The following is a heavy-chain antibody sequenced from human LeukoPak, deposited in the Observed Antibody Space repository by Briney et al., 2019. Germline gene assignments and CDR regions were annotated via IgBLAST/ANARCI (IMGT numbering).Heavy chain of an antibody. J-gene: IGHJ4*02. D-gene: IGHD1-26*01. Sequence: ALVTVSCKASGYTFTSYYMHWVRQAPGQGLEWMGIINPSGGSTSYAQKFQGRVTMTRDTSTSTVYMELSSLRSEDTAVYYCARAAGSIVGATSHWGQGTLVTVSS. CDR1: GYTFTSYY. CDR2: INPSGGST. V-gene: IGHV1-46*01. CDR3: ARAAGSIVGATSH.